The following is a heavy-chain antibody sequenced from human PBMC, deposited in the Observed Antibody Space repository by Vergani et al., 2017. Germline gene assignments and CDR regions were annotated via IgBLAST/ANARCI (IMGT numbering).Heavy chain of an antibody. CDR3: ARVVGIAAAGTGFDY. CDR1: GFTFSSYW. D-gene: IGHD6-13*01. Sequence: EVQLVESGGGLVQPGGSLRLSCAASGFTFSSYWMHWVRQAPGKGLVWVSRINSDGSSTSYAESVKGRFTISRDNAKNTLYLQMNSLRAEDTAVYYCARVVGIAAAGTGFDYWGQGTLVTVSS. V-gene: IGHV3-74*01. CDR2: INSDGSST. J-gene: IGHJ4*02.